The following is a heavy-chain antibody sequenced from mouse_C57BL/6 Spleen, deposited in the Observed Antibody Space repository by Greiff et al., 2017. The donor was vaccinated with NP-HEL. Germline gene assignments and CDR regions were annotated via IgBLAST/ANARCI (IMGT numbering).Heavy chain of an antibody. D-gene: IGHD3-2*02. CDR3: ARRVKTAQATAWFAY. CDR1: GYTFTDHT. V-gene: IGHV1-78*01. CDR2: IYPRDGST. J-gene: IGHJ3*01. Sequence: VKVVESDAELVKPGASVKISCKVSGYTFTDHTIHWMKQRPEQGLEWIGYIYPRDGSTKYNEKFKGKATLTADKSASTAYMQLNSLTSEDSAVYFCARRVKTAQATAWFAYWGQGTLVTVSA.